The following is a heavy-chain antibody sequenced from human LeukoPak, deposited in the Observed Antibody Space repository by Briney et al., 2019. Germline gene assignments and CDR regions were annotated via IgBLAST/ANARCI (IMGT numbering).Heavy chain of an antibody. J-gene: IGHJ5*02. CDR3: ARTKYCSGTSCPGVDP. V-gene: IGHV3-53*04. CDR2: IYSGGST. D-gene: IGHD2-15*01. Sequence: GGSQRLSCAASGLTVSNKYMSCVRQAPGKGLEWVSVIYSGGSTYYADSVKARFTISRHSYKNTLYLQMNSLRHEDADVYYCARTKYCSGTSCPGVDPWGQGTLVTVSS. CDR1: GLTVSNKY.